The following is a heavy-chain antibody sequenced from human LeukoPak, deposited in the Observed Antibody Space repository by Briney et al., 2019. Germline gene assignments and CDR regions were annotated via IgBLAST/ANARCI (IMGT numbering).Heavy chain of an antibody. V-gene: IGHV1-2*02. J-gene: IGHJ4*02. CDR2: INPNSGGT. Sequence: ASVKVSCKASGYTFTGYYMHWVRQAPGQGLEWMVCINPNSGGTNYAQKFQGRVTMIRDTSISTAYMELSRLRSDDTAVYYCATVNGSSWREGIDYWGQGTLVTVSS. CDR3: ATVNGSSWREGIDY. D-gene: IGHD6-13*01. CDR1: GYTFTGYY.